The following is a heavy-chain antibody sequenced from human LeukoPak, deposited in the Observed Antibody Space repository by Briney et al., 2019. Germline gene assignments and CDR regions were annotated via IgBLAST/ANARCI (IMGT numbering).Heavy chain of an antibody. CDR3: ARDSSGWPGSWFDP. CDR2: IYYSGST. D-gene: IGHD6-19*01. V-gene: IGHV4-39*07. CDR1: GGSISSSSYY. Sequence: SGTLSLTCTVSGGSISSSSYYWGWIRQPPGKGLEWIGSIYYSGSTYYNPSLKSRVTISVDTSKNQFSLKLSSVTAADTAVYYCARDSSGWPGSWFDPWGQGTLVTVSS. J-gene: IGHJ5*02.